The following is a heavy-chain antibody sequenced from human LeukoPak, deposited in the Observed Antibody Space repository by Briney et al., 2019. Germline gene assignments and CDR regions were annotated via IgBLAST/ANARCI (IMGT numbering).Heavy chain of an antibody. J-gene: IGHJ4*02. CDR3: ARSLGTAGIDY. CDR2: IYQSGST. Sequence: SETLSLTCAVSGYSISTGRYWGCIRQPPGKGLEGIGSIYQSGSTYYNTSLKSRVTISVDTSKNQFSLNLRSVTAADTAVYYCARSLGTAGIDYWGQGTLVTVSS. V-gene: IGHV4-38-2*01. D-gene: IGHD1-1*01. CDR1: GYSISTGRY.